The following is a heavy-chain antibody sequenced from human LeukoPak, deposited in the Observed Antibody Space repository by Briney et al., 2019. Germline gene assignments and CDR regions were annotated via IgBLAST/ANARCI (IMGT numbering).Heavy chain of an antibody. V-gene: IGHV1-18*01. D-gene: IGHD3-10*01. J-gene: IGHJ6*02. CDR2: ISAYNGNT. Sequence: ASVKVSCKASGYTFTSYGISWVRQAPGQGLKWMGWISAYNGNTNYAQKLQGRVTMTTDTSTSTAYMELRSLRSDDTAVYYCAATMVRGAHLYYGMDVWGQGTTVTVSS. CDR3: AATMVRGAHLYYGMDV. CDR1: GYTFTSYG.